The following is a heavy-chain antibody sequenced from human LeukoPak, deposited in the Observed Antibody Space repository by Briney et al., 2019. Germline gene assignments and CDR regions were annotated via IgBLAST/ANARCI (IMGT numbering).Heavy chain of an antibody. CDR2: IWYDGSNK. D-gene: IGHD2-15*01. CDR3: ARDGSGGSFDY. CDR1: GFTFSNYA. J-gene: IGHJ4*02. V-gene: IGHV3-33*08. Sequence: GGSLRLSCAASGFTFSNYAMHWVRQAPGKGLEWVAVIWYDGSNKYYADSVKGRFTISRDNSKNTLYLQMNSLRAEDTAVYYCARDGSGGSFDYWGQGTLVTVSS.